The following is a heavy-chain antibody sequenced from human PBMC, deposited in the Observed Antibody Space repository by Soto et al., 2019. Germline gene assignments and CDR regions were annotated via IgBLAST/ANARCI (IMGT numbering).Heavy chain of an antibody. J-gene: IGHJ5*02. CDR3: ARDQAAAGTFSGHWFDP. V-gene: IGHV4-59*01. CDR1: GGSISSYY. D-gene: IGHD6-13*01. CDR2: IYYSVST. Sequence: SETLSLTCTVSGGSISSYYWSWIRQPPGKGLEWIGYIYYSVSTNYNPSLKSRVTISVDTSKNQFSLKLSSVTAADTAVYFCARDQAAAGTFSGHWFDPWGQGTLVTVSS.